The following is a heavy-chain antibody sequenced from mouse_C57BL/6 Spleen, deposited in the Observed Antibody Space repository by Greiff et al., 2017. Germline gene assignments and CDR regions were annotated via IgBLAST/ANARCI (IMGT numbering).Heavy chain of an antibody. CDR3: ARSRAQDHYIDY. J-gene: IGHJ2*01. CDR1: GYTFTSYW. D-gene: IGHD3-1*01. Sequence: QVQLQQSGAELVKPGASVKMSCKASGYTFTSYWITWVKQRPGQGLEWIGDIYPGSGSTNYNEKFKSKATLTVDTSSSTAYMQLSSLTSEDSAVYYCARSRAQDHYIDYWGQGTTLTVSA. V-gene: IGHV1-55*01. CDR2: IYPGSGST.